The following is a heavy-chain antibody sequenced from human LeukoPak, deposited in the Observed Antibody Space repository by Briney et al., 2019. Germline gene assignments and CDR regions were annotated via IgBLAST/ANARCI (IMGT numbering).Heavy chain of an antibody. J-gene: IGHJ4*02. Sequence: PSETPSLTCTVSGGSISSYYWSWVRQPAGKGLEWIGRIYTSGSNNYNPSLKSRVTMSVDTSKNQFSLKLSSVTAADTAVYYCARGSTMVPFDYWGQGTLVTVSS. V-gene: IGHV4-4*07. CDR1: GGSISSYY. CDR3: ARGSTMVPFDY. D-gene: IGHD4/OR15-4a*01. CDR2: IYTSGSN.